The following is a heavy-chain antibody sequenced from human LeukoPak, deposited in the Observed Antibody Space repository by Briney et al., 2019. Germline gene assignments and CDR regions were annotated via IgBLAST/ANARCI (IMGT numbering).Heavy chain of an antibody. CDR2: IYPGDPDT. V-gene: IGHV5-51*01. CDR3: ARTAVAGTGGWYFDL. D-gene: IGHD6-19*01. Sequence: GESLKISCNGSGYSFTSYWIGWVRQMPGKGLEWMGIIYPGDPDTRYSPSFQGQVTISADKSISTAYLQWSSLKASDTAMYYCARTAVAGTGGWYFDLWGRGTLVTVSS. CDR1: GYSFTSYW. J-gene: IGHJ2*01.